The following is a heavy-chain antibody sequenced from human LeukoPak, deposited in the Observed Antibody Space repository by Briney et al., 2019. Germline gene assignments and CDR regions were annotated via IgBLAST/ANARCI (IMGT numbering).Heavy chain of an antibody. CDR2: ISYDGSSK. CDR1: GFTFSNYA. D-gene: IGHD1-7*01. J-gene: IGHJ4*02. Sequence: GGSLRLSCAASGFTFSNYAMHWVRQAPGKGLEWVAIISYDGSSKYYADSVKGRFTISRDNSKNTLYLQMNGLGPEDTAMYYCAKVRVVFNWNYAYYFDYWGQGTLVTVSS. CDR3: AKVRVVFNWNYAYYFDY. V-gene: IGHV3-30*18.